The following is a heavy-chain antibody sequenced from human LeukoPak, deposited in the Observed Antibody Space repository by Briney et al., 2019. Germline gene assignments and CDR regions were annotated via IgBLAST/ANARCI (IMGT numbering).Heavy chain of an antibody. J-gene: IGHJ4*02. V-gene: IGHV1-2*06. CDR1: GYTFTGYY. Sequence: ASVTVTCKSSGYTFTGYYMHWMRQAPGQGLEWMGRINPNSGGTNYAQKFQGRVTMTRETSISTAYKELSRLRSDETAVDYCGTLVVTAPYFDYWGQGTLVTVSS. D-gene: IGHD2-21*02. CDR3: GTLVVTAPYFDY. CDR2: INPNSGGT.